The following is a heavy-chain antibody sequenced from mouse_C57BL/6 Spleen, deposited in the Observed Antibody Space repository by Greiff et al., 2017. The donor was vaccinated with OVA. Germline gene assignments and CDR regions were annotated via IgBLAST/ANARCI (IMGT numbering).Heavy chain of an antibody. J-gene: IGHJ4*01. CDR3: ARDNYDYDGGYYYALDY. V-gene: IGHV3-6*01. CDR1: GYSITSGYY. CDR2: ISYDGSN. D-gene: IGHD2-4*01. Sequence: ESGPGLVKPSQSLSLSCSVTGYSITSGYYWNWIRQFPGNKPEWMGYISYDGSNNYNPSLKNRISITRDTSKNQFFLKLNSVTTEDTATYYCARDNYDYDGGYYYALDYWGQGTSVTVSS.